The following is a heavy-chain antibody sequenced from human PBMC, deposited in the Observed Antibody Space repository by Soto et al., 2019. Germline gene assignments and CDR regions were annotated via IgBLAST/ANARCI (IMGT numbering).Heavy chain of an antibody. Sequence: QVQLVQSGAEVKKPGSSVKVSCKVSGGTFSNYAIDWVRLAPGHGLEWMGGIVPIFGTTYYTQKFQGRATIIADDSTTTAHLEMSSLRSEDTAIYYCARVEAVAGLYNYHGLDVWGQGTVVTVSS. D-gene: IGHD6-19*01. CDR3: ARVEAVAGLYNYHGLDV. J-gene: IGHJ6*02. CDR2: IVPIFGTT. CDR1: GGTFSNYA. V-gene: IGHV1-69*12.